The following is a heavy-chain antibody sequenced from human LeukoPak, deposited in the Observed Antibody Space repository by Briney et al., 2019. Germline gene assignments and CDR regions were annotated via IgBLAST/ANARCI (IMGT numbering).Heavy chain of an antibody. Sequence: ASVKVSCKASGYTFTGYYIHWVRQAPGQGLDLMGWINLNSGDTNYAQKFQGRVTMTRDTSISTAYMELSSLRSDDTVVYYCTLGYCISGSCFEKGFWFDPWGQGTLVTVSS. CDR1: GYTFTGYY. V-gene: IGHV1-2*02. J-gene: IGHJ5*02. CDR3: TLGYCISGSCFEKGFWFDP. CDR2: INLNSGDT. D-gene: IGHD2-15*01.